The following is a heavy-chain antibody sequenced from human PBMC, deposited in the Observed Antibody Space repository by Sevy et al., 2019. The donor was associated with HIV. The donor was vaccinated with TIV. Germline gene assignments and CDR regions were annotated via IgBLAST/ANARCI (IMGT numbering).Heavy chain of an antibody. V-gene: IGHV3-21*01. J-gene: IGHJ6*02. Sequence: GGSLRLSCAASGFTFRSYSMNWVRQAPGKGLEWVSSISDSSNYIYYGESVKGRFTISRDNAKKSLFLQMNSLRAEDTVVYYCARDMTIFGVVVGMDVWGQGTTVTVSS. CDR1: GFTFRSYS. CDR3: ARDMTIFGVVVGMDV. D-gene: IGHD3-3*01. CDR2: ISDSSNYI.